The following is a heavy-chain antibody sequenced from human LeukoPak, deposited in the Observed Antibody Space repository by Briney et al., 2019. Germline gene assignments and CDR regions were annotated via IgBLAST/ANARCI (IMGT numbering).Heavy chain of an antibody. D-gene: IGHD3-3*01. J-gene: IGHJ5*02. Sequence: NPSETLSLTCTVSGGSISSHYWNWIRQPAGKGLEWIGRMFIRGSANYSPSLKGRVSMSLDKSRSQFSLNLSSVTAADTAVYYCARDQGWVGVSVSLDLWGPGTLVTVSS. CDR3: ARDQGWVGVSVSLDL. CDR2: MFIRGSA. V-gene: IGHV4-4*07. CDR1: GGSISSHY.